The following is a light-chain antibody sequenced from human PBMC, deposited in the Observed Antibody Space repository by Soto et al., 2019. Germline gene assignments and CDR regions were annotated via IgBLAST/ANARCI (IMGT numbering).Light chain of an antibody. CDR1: QSIGSW. CDR3: QQYGSYSPWT. Sequence: DIQMTQSPSTLSASVGDRVTITCRASQSIGSWLAWYQQKPGKAPKLLIYKASSLESGVPSRFSGSGSGTEVTLPISSLQPDDVASYYCQQYGSYSPWTFGQGTKVEIK. CDR2: KAS. J-gene: IGKJ1*01. V-gene: IGKV1-5*03.